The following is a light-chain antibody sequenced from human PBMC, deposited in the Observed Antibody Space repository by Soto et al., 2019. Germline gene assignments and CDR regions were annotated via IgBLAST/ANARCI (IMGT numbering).Light chain of an antibody. CDR1: QSVSSY. CDR2: DAS. CDR3: QQYGSSSRT. Sequence: EIVMTQSPATLSLSPGERATLSCRASQSVSSYLAWYQQKPGQAPRLLIYDASSRATGIPDRFSGSGSGTDFTLTISSLEPEDFEVYYCQQYGSSSRTFGQGTKVDIK. V-gene: IGKV3-20*01. J-gene: IGKJ1*01.